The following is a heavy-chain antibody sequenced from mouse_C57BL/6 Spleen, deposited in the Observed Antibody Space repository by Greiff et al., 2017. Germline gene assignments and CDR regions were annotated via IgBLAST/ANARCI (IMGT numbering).Heavy chain of an antibody. CDR2: IYPGDGDT. Sequence: QVHVKQSGAELVKPGASVKISCKASGYAFSSYWMHWVKQRPGKGLEWIGQIYPGDGDTNYNGKFKGKATLTADKSSSTAYMQLSSLTSEDSAVYFCARSTQDYYAMDYWGQGTSVTVSS. V-gene: IGHV1-80*01. CDR3: ARSTQDYYAMDY. CDR1: GYAFSSYW. J-gene: IGHJ4*01.